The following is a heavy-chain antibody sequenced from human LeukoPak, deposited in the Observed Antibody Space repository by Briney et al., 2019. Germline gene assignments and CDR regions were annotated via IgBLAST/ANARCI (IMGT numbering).Heavy chain of an antibody. Sequence: SETLSLTCTVSGASTRSYYWTWIRQSAGKGLQWIGRIYSNGVTNYNPSLKSRVTMSVDTSKNQFSLKLNSVTAADTAVYYCARDNGDYPYYFDYWGQGTLVTVSS. CDR1: GASTRSYY. CDR3: ARDNGDYPYYFDY. CDR2: IYSNGVT. D-gene: IGHD4-17*01. J-gene: IGHJ4*02. V-gene: IGHV4-4*07.